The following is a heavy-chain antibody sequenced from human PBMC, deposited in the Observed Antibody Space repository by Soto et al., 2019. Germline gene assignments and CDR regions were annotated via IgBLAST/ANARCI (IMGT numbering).Heavy chain of an antibody. J-gene: IGHJ6*02. CDR2: ISAYNGNT. D-gene: IGHD5-12*01. CDR3: ARVLDIVATIEEHVRGRYRDYYYGMDV. Sequence: ASVKVSCQASGYTFTSYGISWVRQAPGQGLEWMGWISAYNGNTNYAQKLQGRVTMTTDTSTSTAYMELRRLRSDDTAVYYCARVLDIVATIEEHVRGRYRDYYYGMDVWGQGTTVTVSS. CDR1: GYTFTSYG. V-gene: IGHV1-18*01.